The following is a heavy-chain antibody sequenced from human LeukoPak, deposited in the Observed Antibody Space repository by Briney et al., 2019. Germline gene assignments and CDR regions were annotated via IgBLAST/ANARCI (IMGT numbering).Heavy chain of an antibody. Sequence: GGSLRLSCAASGFTFSSYGMHWVRQAPGKGLEWVAVISYDESNKYYADSVKGRFTISRDNSKNTLYLQMNSLRAEDTAVYYCAKDSMPHRGYSYGVDYWGQGTLVTVSS. J-gene: IGHJ4*02. V-gene: IGHV3-30*18. CDR1: GFTFSSYG. CDR3: AKDSMPHRGYSYGVDY. D-gene: IGHD5-18*01. CDR2: ISYDESNK.